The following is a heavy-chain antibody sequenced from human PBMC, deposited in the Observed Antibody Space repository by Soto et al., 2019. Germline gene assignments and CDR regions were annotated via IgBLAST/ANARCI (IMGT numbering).Heavy chain of an antibody. CDR2: TFSSGST. V-gene: IGHV4-4*07. J-gene: IGHJ4*02. CDR1: GGSINTFY. D-gene: IGHD5-12*01. CDR3: AREGSYSAYNFAHGIPLWSFHX. Sequence: SETLSLTCTVSGGSINTFYWSWVRQPAGKGLEWIWRTFSSGSTSFNPSLESRVAMSVDTSKNHFSLNLSSVTAADMAVYYCAREGSYSAYNFAHGIPLWSFHXWGQAALLTVSX.